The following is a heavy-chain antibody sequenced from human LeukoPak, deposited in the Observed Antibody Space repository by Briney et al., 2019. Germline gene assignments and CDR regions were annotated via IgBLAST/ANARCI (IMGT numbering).Heavy chain of an antibody. Sequence: GRSLRLSCAASGFTFDDYAMHWVRQAPGKGLEWVSGISWNSGSIGYADSVKGRFTISRDNAKNSLYLQMNSLRAEDTALYYCARVGVIYDSSGYYVYYGMDVWGQGTTVTVSS. CDR1: GFTFDDYA. V-gene: IGHV3-9*01. CDR2: ISWNSGSI. CDR3: ARVGVIYDSSGYYVYYGMDV. D-gene: IGHD3-22*01. J-gene: IGHJ6*02.